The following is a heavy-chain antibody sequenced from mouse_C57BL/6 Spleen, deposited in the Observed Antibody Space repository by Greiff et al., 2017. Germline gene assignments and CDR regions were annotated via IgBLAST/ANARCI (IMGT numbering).Heavy chain of an antibody. J-gene: IGHJ4*01. CDR1: GYTFTSYW. CDR3: ARRDYLYAMDY. Sequence: QVQLQQPGAELVRPGSSVTLSCTASGYTFTSYWMHWVTQRPIQGLEWLGNIDPSDSETHYNPKFKDKATLTVDKSSSTAYMQLSSMTSEDSAVYYCARRDYLYAMDYWGQGTSVTVSS. CDR2: IDPSDSET. V-gene: IGHV1-52*01. D-gene: IGHD5-5*01.